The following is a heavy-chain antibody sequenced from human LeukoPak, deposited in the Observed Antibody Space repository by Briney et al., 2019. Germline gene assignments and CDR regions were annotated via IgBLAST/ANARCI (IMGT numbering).Heavy chain of an antibody. Sequence: GGSLRLSCAASGFTFSNTWMSWVRQAPGKGLVWVSRIKTDGSNTVYADNVKGRFTISRDNAKNTLYLQMNSLRVEDTAVYYCTRTYYYDSRDYFDYWGQGALVTVSS. CDR3: TRTYYYDSRDYFDY. V-gene: IGHV3-74*01. CDR2: IKTDGSNT. CDR1: GFTFSNTW. J-gene: IGHJ4*02. D-gene: IGHD3-22*01.